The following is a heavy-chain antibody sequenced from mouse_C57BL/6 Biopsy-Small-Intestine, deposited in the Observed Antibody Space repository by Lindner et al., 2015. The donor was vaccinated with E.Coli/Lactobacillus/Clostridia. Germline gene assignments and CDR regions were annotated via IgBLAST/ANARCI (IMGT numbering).Heavy chain of an antibody. D-gene: IGHD2-4*01. Sequence: VQLQESGAELVKPGASVRLSCTASGFNIKDYFMHWVKQRPEQDLEWIGRIDPEDGETKYAPKFQGKATIKTDTSSNTAYLQLSSLTFEDTAVYYCARGDDYLFTYWGQGILVTVSA. CDR3: ARGDDYLFTY. J-gene: IGHJ3*01. CDR1: GFNIKDYF. CDR2: IDPEDGET. V-gene: IGHV14-2*01.